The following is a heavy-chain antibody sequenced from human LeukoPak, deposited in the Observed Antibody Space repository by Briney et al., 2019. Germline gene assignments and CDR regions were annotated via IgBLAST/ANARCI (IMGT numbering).Heavy chain of an antibody. Sequence: SQTLSLTCAIFGDSVSSNGAAWNWIRQSPSRGLEWLGGTYYRSKWDTDYAVSVKSRIIINPDTSKNQFSLQLNSVTPDDTAVYYCARVGYSYGSSFDIWGQGTMVTVSS. V-gene: IGHV6-1*01. D-gene: IGHD5-18*01. J-gene: IGHJ3*02. CDR1: GDSVSSNGAA. CDR3: ARVGYSYGSSFDI. CDR2: TYYRSKWDT.